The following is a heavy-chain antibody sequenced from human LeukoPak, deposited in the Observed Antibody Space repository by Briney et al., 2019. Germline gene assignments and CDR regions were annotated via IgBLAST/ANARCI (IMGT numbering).Heavy chain of an antibody. Sequence: ASVKVSCKASGYTFTSYGISWVRQAPGQGLEWMGWISPYNGNTNYAQNLQGRVTMTTDTSTSTGYMELRSLRSDDTAVYYCARADNVVVVAATGWFDPWGQGTLVTVSS. D-gene: IGHD2-15*01. CDR1: GYTFTSYG. CDR2: ISPYNGNT. CDR3: ARADNVVVVAATGWFDP. V-gene: IGHV1-18*01. J-gene: IGHJ5*02.